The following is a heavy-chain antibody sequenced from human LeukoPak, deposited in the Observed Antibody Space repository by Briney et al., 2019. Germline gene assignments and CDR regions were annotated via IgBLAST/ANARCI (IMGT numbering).Heavy chain of an antibody. CDR1: GFTFSSYS. V-gene: IGHV3-48*04. J-gene: IGHJ4*02. CDR2: ITGSSRLI. CDR3: ARVSGGRTEYFDS. Sequence: GGSLRLSCAASGFTFSSYSMNWVRQAPGMGRQWVSYITGSSRLIYYADSVKGQFTISRDNAKTSLYLQMNSLRAEDTAVYYCARVSGGRTEYFDSWGQGTLVTVSS. D-gene: IGHD1/OR15-1a*01.